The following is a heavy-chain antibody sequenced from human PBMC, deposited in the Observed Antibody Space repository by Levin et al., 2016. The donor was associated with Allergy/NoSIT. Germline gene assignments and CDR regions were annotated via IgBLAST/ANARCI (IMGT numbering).Heavy chain of an antibody. CDR3: ARAEASTMYYFDF. Sequence: ASVKVSCKASGYTFPSYGISWVRQAPAHGPEWMGWMNPDSGGTNYAQKFEGRVTMTRDTSSNTAYMEIKKVTTDDTAEYFCARAEASTMYYFDFWGQGTLVTVSS. CDR2: MNPDSGGT. V-gene: IGHV1-2*02. J-gene: IGHJ4*02. D-gene: IGHD3-16*01. CDR1: GYTFPSYG.